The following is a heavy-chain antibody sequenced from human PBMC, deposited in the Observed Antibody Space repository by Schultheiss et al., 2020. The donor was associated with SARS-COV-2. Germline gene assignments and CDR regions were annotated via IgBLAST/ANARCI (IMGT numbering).Heavy chain of an antibody. V-gene: IGHV1-18*01. CDR2: ISAYNGNT. CDR3: ARGAAAGGY. D-gene: IGHD6-13*01. J-gene: IGHJ4*02. CDR1: GYTFTSYG. Sequence: ASVKVSCKASGYTFTSYGISWVRQAPGQGLEWMGWISAYNGNTNYAQKVQGRVSMTTDTSTRTAYMELSSLRSDDTSVYYCARGAAAGGYWGQGTLVTVSS.